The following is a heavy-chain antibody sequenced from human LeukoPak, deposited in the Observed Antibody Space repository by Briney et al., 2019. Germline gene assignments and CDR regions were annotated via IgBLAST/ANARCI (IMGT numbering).Heavy chain of an antibody. J-gene: IGHJ4*02. CDR3: AKDRTGSWTFDY. Sequence: PGGSLRLSCAVSGFTFRGYSMHWVRQAPGKGLEWLAFISYDGTIKWYGDSVKGRFTISRDTSQNTLYLQMDSLRAEDTAVYYCAKDRTGSWTFDYWGEGTLVTVSS. CDR1: GFTFRGYS. D-gene: IGHD3/OR15-3a*01. CDR2: ISYDGTIK. V-gene: IGHV3-30*02.